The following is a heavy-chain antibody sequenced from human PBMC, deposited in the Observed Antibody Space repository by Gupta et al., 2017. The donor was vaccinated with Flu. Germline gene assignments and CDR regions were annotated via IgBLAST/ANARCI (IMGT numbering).Heavy chain of an antibody. J-gene: IGHJ4*02. CDR2: VGAGGDRT. Sequence: EVQLLESGGALVQPGGYLRLFCAASGLPFSDYAMNWVRQAPGKGLEWVSTVGAGGDRTYYADSVMGRFTISRDNSKNTVYLQMNSLRGDDTAVYYCAKDRSGNPAIDYWGQGTLVTVSA. CDR1: GLPFSDYA. D-gene: IGHD6-13*01. CDR3: AKDRSGNPAIDY. V-gene: IGHV3-23*01.